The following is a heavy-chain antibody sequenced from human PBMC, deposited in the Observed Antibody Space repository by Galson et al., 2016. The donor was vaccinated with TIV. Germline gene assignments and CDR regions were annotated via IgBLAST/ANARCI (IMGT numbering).Heavy chain of an antibody. CDR2: IKQDGTDQ. V-gene: IGHV3-7*01. Sequence: SLRLSCAASGFTSSTYWMSWVRKAPGERLQWVANIKQDGTDQNYVDSVKGRFSNSRDNAKNSMFLQMNTLRPEDTAVYYCARDWDDYGAHSALDDWGQGTLVTVSS. D-gene: IGHD4-17*01. J-gene: IGHJ4*02. CDR1: GFTSSTYW. CDR3: ARDWDDYGAHSALDD.